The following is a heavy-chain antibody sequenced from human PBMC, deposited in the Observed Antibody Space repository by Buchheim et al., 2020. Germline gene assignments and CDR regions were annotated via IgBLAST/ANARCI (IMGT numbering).Heavy chain of an antibody. Sequence: QVQLQESGPGLVKPSQTLSLTCTVSGGSISGGGDYWTWIRQHPGQGLEWIGYIAYSGTTYYNPSLKGRVIMSVDTSKNQFSLKLTSVTAADTAVYYCARDAYYFDSWGKGTL. J-gene: IGHJ4*02. D-gene: IGHD3-16*01. CDR2: IAYSGTT. CDR3: ARDAYYFDS. V-gene: IGHV4-31*03. CDR1: GGSISGGGDY.